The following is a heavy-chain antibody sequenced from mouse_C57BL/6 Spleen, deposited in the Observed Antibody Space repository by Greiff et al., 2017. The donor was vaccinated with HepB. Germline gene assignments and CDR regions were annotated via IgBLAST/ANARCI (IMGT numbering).Heavy chain of an antibody. D-gene: IGHD2-4*01. V-gene: IGHV1-7*01. CDR2: INPSSGYT. Sequence: QVQLKESGAELAKPGASVKLSCKASGYTFTSYWMHWVKQRPGQGLEWIGYINPSSGYTKYNQKFKDKATLTADKSSSTAYMQLSSLTYEDSAVYYCARENYDYHYAMDYWGQGTSVTVSS. CDR1: GYTFTSYW. J-gene: IGHJ4*01. CDR3: ARENYDYHYAMDY.